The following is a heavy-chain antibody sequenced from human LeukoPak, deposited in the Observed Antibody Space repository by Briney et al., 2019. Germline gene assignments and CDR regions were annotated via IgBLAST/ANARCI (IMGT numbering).Heavy chain of an antibody. CDR3: ARGYYGSGSYYPVYYYYGMDV. CDR2: INPNSGGS. CDR1: GYTFTDYY. Sequence: ASVKVSCKASGYTFTDYYMHWVRQAPGQGLEWMGRINPNSGGSNYAQKFQGRVTMTRDTSISTAYMELSRLRSDDTAVYYCARGYYGSGSYYPVYYYYGMDVWGQGTTVTVSS. J-gene: IGHJ6*02. V-gene: IGHV1-2*06. D-gene: IGHD3-10*01.